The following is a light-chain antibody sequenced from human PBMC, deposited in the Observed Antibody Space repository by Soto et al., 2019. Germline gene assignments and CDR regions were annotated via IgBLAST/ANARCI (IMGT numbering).Light chain of an antibody. CDR3: AAWDDTLKRYV. V-gene: IGLV1-44*01. CDR1: NSNIASNT. Sequence: QALVTQPPSASETPGQTVSISCSGSNSNIASNTVNWYQHLPGTAPKLLIYYNNQRPSGVPDRFSGSKSGTSASLAISGLQSEDESDYYCAAWDDTLKRYVFGTGTKLTVL. CDR2: YNN. J-gene: IGLJ1*01.